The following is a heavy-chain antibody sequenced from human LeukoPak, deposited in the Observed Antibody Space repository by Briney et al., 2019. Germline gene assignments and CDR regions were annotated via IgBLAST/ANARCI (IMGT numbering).Heavy chain of an antibody. CDR2: IYHSGST. Sequence: PSETLSLTCTVSGYSISSSYYWGWIRQPPGKGLEWIGSIYHSGSTYYNPSLKSRVTISVDTSKNQFSLKLSSVTAADTAVYYCARLGGIAAASPLNWFDPWGQGTLVTVSS. CDR3: ARLGGIAAASPLNWFDP. CDR1: GYSISSSYY. D-gene: IGHD6-13*01. V-gene: IGHV4-38-2*02. J-gene: IGHJ5*02.